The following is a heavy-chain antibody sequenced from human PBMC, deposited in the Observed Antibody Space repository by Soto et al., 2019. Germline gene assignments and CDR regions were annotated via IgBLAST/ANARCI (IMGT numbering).Heavy chain of an antibody. Sequence: ASVKVSCKASGYSFAKFGISWVRQAPGQGLEWMGWISIHNGNTNYAQKLLGRVTMTTDTSSTTAYMELRSLRSDDTAVYYCARVYNRSWLVDYWGQGTLVTVSS. CDR3: ARVYNRSWLVDY. J-gene: IGHJ4*02. V-gene: IGHV1-18*01. D-gene: IGHD1-20*01. CDR1: GYSFAKFG. CDR2: ISIHNGNT.